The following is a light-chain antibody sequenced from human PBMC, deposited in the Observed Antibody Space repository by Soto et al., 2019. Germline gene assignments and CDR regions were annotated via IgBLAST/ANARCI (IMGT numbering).Light chain of an antibody. CDR1: QSISSW. Sequence: DIQMTQSPSTLSASVGDRVTITCRASQSISSWLAWYQQKPGKAPKLLIYKASSLDSGVPSRFSGSGSGTEFTLTISSLQPVDFATYYCQQYNSYSRTFGQGTKVEIK. J-gene: IGKJ1*01. CDR2: KAS. V-gene: IGKV1-5*03. CDR3: QQYNSYSRT.